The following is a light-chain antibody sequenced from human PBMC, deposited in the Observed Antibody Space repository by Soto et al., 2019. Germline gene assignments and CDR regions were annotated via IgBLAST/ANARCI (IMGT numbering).Light chain of an antibody. CDR3: QQYNSYS. Sequence: DIQMTQSPSTLSAPVGDRVTITCRASQSISSWLAWYQQKPGKAPKLLIYDASSLESGVPSRFSGSGSGTEFTLTISRLEPDDFATYYCQQYNSYSFGQGTKVDIK. J-gene: IGKJ1*01. CDR1: QSISSW. CDR2: DAS. V-gene: IGKV1-5*01.